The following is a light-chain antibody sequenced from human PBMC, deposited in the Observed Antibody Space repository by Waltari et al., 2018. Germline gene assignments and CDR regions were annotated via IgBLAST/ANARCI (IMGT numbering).Light chain of an antibody. CDR3: HLWDGLLDHVV. CDR2: DDS. Sequence: SYILTQPPSVSVAPGQAASITCGGADIGGRSVPWYQQRPGQSPILLVFDDSDRPSGIPERFSGSRSGNTATLTISRVEAGDEADYFCHLWDGLLDHVVFGGGTKLTVL. CDR1: DIGGRS. J-gene: IGLJ2*01. V-gene: IGLV3-21*02.